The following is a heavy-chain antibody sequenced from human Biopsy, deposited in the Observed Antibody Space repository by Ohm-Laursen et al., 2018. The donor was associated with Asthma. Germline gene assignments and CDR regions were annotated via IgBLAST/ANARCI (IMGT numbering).Heavy chain of an antibody. CDR1: GAYIRSRDHH. CDR3: ARVASYGDLYFGIDV. Sequence: SQTLSLTCSVGGAYIRSRDHHWSWIRQSPGTGLEWIGFVFWSGTTHYNRSLERRLSISIDTTRNEFSMTLRSVTAADTAVYFCARVASYGDLYFGIDVWGPGTTVSVST. V-gene: IGHV4-30-4*01. CDR2: VFWSGTT. D-gene: IGHD4-17*01. J-gene: IGHJ6*01.